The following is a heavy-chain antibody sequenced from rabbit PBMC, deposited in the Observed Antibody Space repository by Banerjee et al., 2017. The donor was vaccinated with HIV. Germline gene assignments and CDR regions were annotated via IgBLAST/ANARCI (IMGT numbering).Heavy chain of an antibody. CDR1: GVSFSSNYY. J-gene: IGHJ3*01. Sequence: QEQLVESGGGLVQPEGSLTLTCTASGVSFSSNYYMCWVRQAPGKGLEWIVCIDTGTSGFTYYASWAKGRFTISKTSSTTVTLQMTSLTVADTATYFCARDTSSSFSSYGMDLWGQGTLVTVS. D-gene: IGHD1-1*01. V-gene: IGHV1S45*01. CDR2: IDTGTSGFT. CDR3: ARDTSSSFSSYGMDL.